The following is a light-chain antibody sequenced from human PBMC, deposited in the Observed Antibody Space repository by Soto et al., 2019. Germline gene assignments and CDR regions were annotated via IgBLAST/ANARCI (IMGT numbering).Light chain of an antibody. CDR3: QYCAISAGT. Sequence: EIVMTQSPATLSVSPGQRATLSCRASQSVSSSLAWYQQKPGQAPSLLIYGASNRATGVPDRFSGSGSGTDFALTISRLEPEDFALYYCQYCAISAGTFGQGTKVDIK. V-gene: IGKV3-20*01. CDR2: GAS. J-gene: IGKJ1*01. CDR1: QSVSSS.